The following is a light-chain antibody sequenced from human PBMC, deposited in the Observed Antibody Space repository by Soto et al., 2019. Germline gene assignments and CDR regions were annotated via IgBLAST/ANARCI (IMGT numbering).Light chain of an antibody. V-gene: IGLV2-8*01. J-gene: IGLJ2*01. CDR3: SSYASSNNLV. Sequence: QSALTQPPSASGSPGQSVTISCTGTSSDVGGYNYVSWYQQHPGKAPKLMIYEVTKRPSGVPDRFSGSKSGNTASLTVSGLHAEDEADYYCSSYASSNNLVFGGGTKLTVL. CDR1: SSDVGGYNY. CDR2: EVT.